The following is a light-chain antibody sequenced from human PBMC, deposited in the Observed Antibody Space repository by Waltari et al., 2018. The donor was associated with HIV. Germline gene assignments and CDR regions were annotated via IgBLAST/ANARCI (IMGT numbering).Light chain of an antibody. CDR1: QSVNSK. V-gene: IGKV3-15*01. CDR3: HQYNSWPET. Sequence: EIVMTQSPATLSVSPGEGASPSCRASQSVNSKLARYQQKFGQAPRLLICGASTRATGSPARFSGSGSGTEFTLSISSLQSEDFALDYCHQYNSWPETFGQGTKVEIK. J-gene: IGKJ1*01. CDR2: GAS.